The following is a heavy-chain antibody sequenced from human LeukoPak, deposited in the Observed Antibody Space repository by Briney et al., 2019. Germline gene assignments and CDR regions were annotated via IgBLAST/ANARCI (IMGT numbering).Heavy chain of an antibody. V-gene: IGHV1-46*01. CDR3: ARATGDRAVIVQNDAFDI. D-gene: IGHD3-10*01. CDR2: INPSGGST. J-gene: IGHJ3*02. Sequence: ASVKVSCKASGYTFTNYYMHWVRQAPGQGLEWMGIINPSGGSTSYAQKFQGRVTMTTDTSTSTVHMELSSLRSDDTAVYYCARATGDRAVIVQNDAFDIWGQGTRVIVSS. CDR1: GYTFTNYY.